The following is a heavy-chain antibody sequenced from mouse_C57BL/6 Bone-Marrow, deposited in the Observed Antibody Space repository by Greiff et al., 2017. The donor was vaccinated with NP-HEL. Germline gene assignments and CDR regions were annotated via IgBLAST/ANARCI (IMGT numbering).Heavy chain of an antibody. D-gene: IGHD1-1*01. V-gene: IGHV1-69*01. CDR3: ARGTTVVATRYFDV. CDR1: GYTFTSYW. J-gene: IGHJ1*03. CDR2: IDPSDSYT. Sequence: QVQLQQPGAELVMPGASVKLSCKASGYTFTSYWMHWVKQRPGQGLEWIGEIDPSDSYTTYNQKFKGQSTLTVDKSSSTAYMQLSSLTSEDAAVEYCARGTTVVATRYFDVEGTGTTVTVSS.